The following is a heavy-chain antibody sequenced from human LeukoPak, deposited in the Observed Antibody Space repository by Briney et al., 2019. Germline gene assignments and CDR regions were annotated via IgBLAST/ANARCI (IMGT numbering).Heavy chain of an antibody. D-gene: IGHD3-9*01. CDR2: SKNKANAYST. CDR1: GFTFSDHH. J-gene: IGHJ4*02. V-gene: IGHV3-72*01. CDR3: SRIFYHGSTGYYPDH. Sequence: GGSLRLSCAVSGFTFSDHHMDWVRQAPGNGLEWIGRSKNKANAYSTVYAASVKGRFTFSRDDPKNSLYLQMDSLKDEDTAVYYCSRIFYHGSTGYYPDHWGQGTLVTVPS.